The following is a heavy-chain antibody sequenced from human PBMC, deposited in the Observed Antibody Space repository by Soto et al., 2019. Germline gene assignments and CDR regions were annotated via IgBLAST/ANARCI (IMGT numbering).Heavy chain of an antibody. D-gene: IGHD2-2*01. V-gene: IGHV4-4*07. CDR3: ARSSCSSTSCYYFDY. Sequence: SETLSLTCTVSGGSISSYYWSWIRQPAGKGLEWIGRIYTSGSTNYNPSLKSRVTMSVDTSKNQFSLKLSPVTAADTAVYYCARSSCSSTSCYYFDYWGQGTLVTVSS. CDR2: IYTSGST. J-gene: IGHJ4*02. CDR1: GGSISSYY.